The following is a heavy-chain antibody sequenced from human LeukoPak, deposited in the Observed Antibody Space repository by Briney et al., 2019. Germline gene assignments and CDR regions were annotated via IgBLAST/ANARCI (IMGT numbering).Heavy chain of an antibody. Sequence: SETLSLTCTVSGGPIYSYYWSWIRQTAGKGLEWIGRLYPGVSPNYNPSLKSRVTMSVDTSTKQFALKLNTVTAADTAVYYCARLRFYDSTGYSPGHYMDVWGKGTTVTVSS. J-gene: IGHJ6*03. CDR3: ARLRFYDSTGYSPGHYMDV. CDR2: LYPGVSP. CDR1: GGPIYSYY. D-gene: IGHD3-22*01. V-gene: IGHV4-4*07.